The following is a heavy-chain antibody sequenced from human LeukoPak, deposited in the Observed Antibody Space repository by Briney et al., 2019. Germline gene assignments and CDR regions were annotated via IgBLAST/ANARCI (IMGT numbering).Heavy chain of an antibody. CDR1: GFTFDDYA. D-gene: IGHD6-13*01. CDR3: AKDKGSSWYGYAFDI. J-gene: IGHJ3*02. CDR2: ISWNSGSI. Sequence: PGRSLRLSCAASGFTFDDYAMHWVRQAPGKGLEWVSGISWNSGSIGYADFVKGRFTISRDNAKNSLYLQMNSLRVEDTALYYCAKDKGSSWYGYAFDIWGQGTMVTVSS. V-gene: IGHV3-9*01.